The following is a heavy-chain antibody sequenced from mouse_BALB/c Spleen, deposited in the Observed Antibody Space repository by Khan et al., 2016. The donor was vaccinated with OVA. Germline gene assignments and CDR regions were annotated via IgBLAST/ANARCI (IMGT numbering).Heavy chain of an antibody. D-gene: IGHD2-14*01. CDR2: IWTGGGT. Sequence: VQLKESGPGLVAPSQSLSITCTVSGFSLTSYDISWIRQPPGKGLEWLGVIWTGGGTNYNSAFMSRLSISKDNSKSQVFLKMNSLQTDDTAIYCCVRDYRYDDYFDYWGQGTTLTVSS. CDR1: GFSLTSYD. J-gene: IGHJ2*01. CDR3: VRDYRYDDYFDY. V-gene: IGHV2-9-2*01.